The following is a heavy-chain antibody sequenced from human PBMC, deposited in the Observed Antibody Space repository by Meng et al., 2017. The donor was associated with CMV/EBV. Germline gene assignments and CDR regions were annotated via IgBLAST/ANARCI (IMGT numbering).Heavy chain of an antibody. Sequence: GESLKISCKCSGYSFTSYWIGWVRQMPGKGLEWVGIIYPGYSDTRYSPSFQCQVTISADKSISTAYLQWSSLKASDTAMYYCARRVPAAIPGLAFDIWGQGTMVTVSS. CDR1: GYSFTSYW. D-gene: IGHD2-2*02. CDR2: IYPGYSDT. J-gene: IGHJ3*02. CDR3: ARRVPAAIPGLAFDI. V-gene: IGHV5-51*01.